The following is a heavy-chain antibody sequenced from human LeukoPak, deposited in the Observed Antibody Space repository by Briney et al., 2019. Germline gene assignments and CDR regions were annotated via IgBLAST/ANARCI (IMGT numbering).Heavy chain of an antibody. CDR3: ARDKNCGGDCYAFDI. J-gene: IGHJ3*02. Sequence: PSETLSLTCTVSGGSISSYYWSWIRQPPGKGLEWIGYIYYSGSTNYNPSLKSRVTISVDTSKNQFSLKLSSVTAADTAVYYCARDKNCGGDCYAFDIWGQGTMVTVSS. D-gene: IGHD2-21*01. CDR1: GGSISSYY. V-gene: IGHV4-59*01. CDR2: IYYSGST.